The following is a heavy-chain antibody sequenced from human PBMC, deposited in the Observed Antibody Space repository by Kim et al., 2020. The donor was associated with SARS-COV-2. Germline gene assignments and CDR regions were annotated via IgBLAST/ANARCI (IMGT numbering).Heavy chain of an antibody. CDR3: ARVGQGYNYYYGMDV. Sequence: ASVKVSCKASGYTFTSYAMNWVRQAPGQGLEWMGWINTNTGNPTYAQGFTGRFVFSLDTSVSTAYLQISSLKAEDTAVYYCARVGQGYNYYYGMDVWGQGTTVTVSS. V-gene: IGHV7-4-1*02. CDR1: GYTFTSYA. CDR2: INTNTGNP. D-gene: IGHD6-13*01. J-gene: IGHJ6*02.